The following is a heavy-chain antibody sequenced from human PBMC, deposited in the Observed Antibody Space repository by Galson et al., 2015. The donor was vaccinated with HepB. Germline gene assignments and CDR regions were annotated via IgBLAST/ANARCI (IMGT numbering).Heavy chain of an antibody. CDR2: IIPIFGTA. D-gene: IGHD6-19*01. Sequence: SVKVSCKASGGTFSSYAISWVRQAPGQGLEWMGGIIPIFGTANYAQKFQGRVTITADKSTSTAYMELSSLRAEDTAVYYCARDVYSSGWWSHYYYYGMDVWGQGTTVTVSS. J-gene: IGHJ6*02. V-gene: IGHV1-69*06. CDR3: ARDVYSSGWWSHYYYYGMDV. CDR1: GGTFSSYA.